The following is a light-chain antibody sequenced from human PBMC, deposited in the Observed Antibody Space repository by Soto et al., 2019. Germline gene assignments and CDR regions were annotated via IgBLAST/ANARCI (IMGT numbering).Light chain of an antibody. J-gene: IGLJ1*01. Sequence: QSALTQPASVSGSPGQSITISCTGTSCDVGSYNLVSWYQQHPGKAPKLMLYEGSKRPSGVSNRFSGSKSGNTASLTISGLQAEDEADYYCFSYAGSSTFYVFGTGTKLTVL. CDR2: EGS. CDR1: SCDVGSYNL. V-gene: IGLV2-23*01. CDR3: FSYAGSSTFYV.